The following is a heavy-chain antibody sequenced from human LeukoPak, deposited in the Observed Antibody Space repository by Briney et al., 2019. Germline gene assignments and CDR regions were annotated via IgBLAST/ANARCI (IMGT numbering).Heavy chain of an antibody. J-gene: IGHJ4*02. Sequence: GGSLRLSCVASGFTFSDHYMDWVRQAPGKGLEWVGRTRNKANSYTTEYAASVKGRFTISRDDSKNSLYLQMNSLKTEDTAVYYCAREHYDYVWGTSQPLFDYWGQGTLVTVSS. V-gene: IGHV3-72*01. CDR1: GFTFSDHY. D-gene: IGHD3-16*01. CDR3: AREHYDYVWGTSQPLFDY. CDR2: TRNKANSYTT.